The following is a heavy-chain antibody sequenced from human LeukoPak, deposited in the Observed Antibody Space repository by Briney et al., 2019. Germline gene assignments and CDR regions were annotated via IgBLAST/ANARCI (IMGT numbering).Heavy chain of an antibody. CDR2: IYYSGST. Sequence: SETLSLTCTVSGGSISSSSYCWGWIRQPPGKGLEWIGSIYYSGSTYYNPSLKRRVTISVDTSKNQFSLKLSSVTAAAAAVYYCARGHSGVARGYCSGGSCYGAAYYYYYYMDVWGKGTTVTVSS. D-gene: IGHD2-15*01. CDR3: ARGHSGVARGYCSGGSCYGAAYYYYYYMDV. V-gene: IGHV4-39*07. CDR1: GGSISSSSYC. J-gene: IGHJ6*03.